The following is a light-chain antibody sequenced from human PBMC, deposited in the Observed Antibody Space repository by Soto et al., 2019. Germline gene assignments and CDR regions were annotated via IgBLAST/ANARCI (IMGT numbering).Light chain of an antibody. CDR2: GAS. CDR3: QQYGSPRT. Sequence: EIVLTQSPGTLSLSPGERATLSCRASQSVSSSYFAWYQQQPGQAPRLLLYGASSTATGIPDRFSASGSGTDFTLTSSRLEPEDGAVYYCQQYGSPRTFGQGTKVEIK. V-gene: IGKV3-20*01. J-gene: IGKJ1*01. CDR1: QSVSSSY.